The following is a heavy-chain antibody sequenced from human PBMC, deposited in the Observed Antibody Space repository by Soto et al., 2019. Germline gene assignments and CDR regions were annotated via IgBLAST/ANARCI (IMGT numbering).Heavy chain of an antibody. D-gene: IGHD3-10*01. J-gene: IGHJ6*02. CDR2: ISYDGSNK. CDR1: GFTFSSYA. CDR3: ARVLRIRGGRYYYGMDV. V-gene: IGHV3-30-3*01. Sequence: GQLVESGGGVAQPGRSLRLSCAASGFTFSSYAMHWVRQTPGQGLEWVAVISYDGSNKYYADSVKGRFTISRDNSNDTVYLHMTSLRTEDTAVYFCARVLRIRGGRYYYGMDVWGQGTTVTVSS.